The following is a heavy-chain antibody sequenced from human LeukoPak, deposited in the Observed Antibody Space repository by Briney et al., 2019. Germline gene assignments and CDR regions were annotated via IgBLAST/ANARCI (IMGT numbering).Heavy chain of an antibody. CDR3: ARDFDFYLYYFDY. V-gene: IGHV3-21*01. Sequence: GGSLRLSCAASGFTFSSYSMTWVRQAPGKGLEWVSSISSSSSYIYYADSVKGRFTISRDNAKNSLYLQMNSLRAEDTAVYYCARDFDFYLYYFDYWGQGTLVTVSS. CDR1: GFTFSSYS. CDR2: ISSSSSYI. J-gene: IGHJ4*02. D-gene: IGHD3-3*01.